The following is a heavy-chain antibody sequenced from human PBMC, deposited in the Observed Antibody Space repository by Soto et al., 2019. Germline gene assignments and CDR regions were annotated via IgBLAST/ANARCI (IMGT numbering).Heavy chain of an antibody. V-gene: IGHV4-34*01. Sequence: QVQLQQWGAGLLKPSETLSLTCAVYGGSFSGYYWSWIRQPPGKGLEWIGEINHSGSTNYNPSLXRRRNMSVPTAXXXSXXKRSSVTAANPAVYSAASGAPRDRSCGSCSAGRDHWRHGTLVTVSS. D-gene: IGHD2-15*01. CDR1: GGSFSGYY. CDR2: INHSGST. CDR3: ASGAPRDRSCGSCSAGRDH. J-gene: IGHJ1*01.